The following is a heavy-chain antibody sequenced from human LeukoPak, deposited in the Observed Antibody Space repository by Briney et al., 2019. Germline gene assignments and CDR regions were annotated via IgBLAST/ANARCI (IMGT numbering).Heavy chain of an antibody. D-gene: IGHD3/OR15-3a*01. V-gene: IGHV1-2*02. J-gene: IGHJ5*02. CDR1: GYTFTDYY. CDR2: INPNSGGT. CDR3: ARGMDYTWLDP. Sequence: ASVKVSFKASGYTFTDYYIHWVRQAPGQGLEWMGWINPNSGGTKYAQKFQGRVTMTSDTSISTAYMELARLTSDDTAVYYCARGMDYTWLDPWGQGTLVTVSS.